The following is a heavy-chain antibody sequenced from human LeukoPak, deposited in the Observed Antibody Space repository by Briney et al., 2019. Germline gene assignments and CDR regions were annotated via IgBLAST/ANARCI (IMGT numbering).Heavy chain of an antibody. D-gene: IGHD3-22*01. Sequence: SETLSLACAVSGGSISSSNWWSWVRQPPGKGLEWIGEIYHSGSTNYNPSLKSRVTISVDKSKNQFSLKLSSVTAADTAVYYCARDRYYDSSGYFDYWGQGTLVTVSS. J-gene: IGHJ4*02. CDR3: ARDRYYDSSGYFDY. CDR1: GGSISSSNW. CDR2: IYHSGST. V-gene: IGHV4-4*02.